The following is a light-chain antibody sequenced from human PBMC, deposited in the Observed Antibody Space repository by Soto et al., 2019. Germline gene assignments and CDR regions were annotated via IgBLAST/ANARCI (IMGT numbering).Light chain of an antibody. CDR3: QQYGTSPRT. V-gene: IGKV3-20*01. Sequence: EIVLTQTPGILSLSPGERATLSCRASQSVRSSNLAWYQQKPGQAPRLLIYAASSRATGIPDRFSGSGSGTDFTLTISRLEPEDCAVYFCQQYGTSPRTFGQGTQLEIK. CDR2: AAS. CDR1: QSVRSSN. J-gene: IGKJ2*01.